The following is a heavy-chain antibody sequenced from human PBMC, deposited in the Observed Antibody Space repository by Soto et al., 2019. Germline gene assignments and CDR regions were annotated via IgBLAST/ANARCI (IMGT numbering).Heavy chain of an antibody. Sequence: WGSLRISCAASVFSLSTNRMHWVRQVPGKGLDLVASISDDGRRKYYADFVNGRFTISRDTANNILYLEMNSLRAEDTSLYYCARVETAMTYDFWGQGTQVTVSS. CDR3: ARVETAMTYDF. J-gene: IGHJ4*02. CDR1: VFSLSTNR. V-gene: IGHV3-30*03. D-gene: IGHD1-1*01. CDR2: ISDDGRRK.